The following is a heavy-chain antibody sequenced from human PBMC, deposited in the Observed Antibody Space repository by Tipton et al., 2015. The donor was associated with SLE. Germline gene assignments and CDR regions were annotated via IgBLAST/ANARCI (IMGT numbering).Heavy chain of an antibody. CDR1: GGSISSHY. D-gene: IGHD4-23*01. V-gene: IGHV4-34*01. J-gene: IGHJ3*02. CDR2: INHSGST. CDR3: ARELYAFDI. Sequence: TLSLTCTVSGGSISSHYWSWIRQPPGKGLEWIGEINHSGSTNHNPSLKSRVTISVDTSKNQFSLKLSSVTAADTAVYYCARELYAFDIWGQGTMVTVSS.